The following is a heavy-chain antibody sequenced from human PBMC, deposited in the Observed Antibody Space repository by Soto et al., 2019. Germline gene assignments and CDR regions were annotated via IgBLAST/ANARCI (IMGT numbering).Heavy chain of an antibody. CDR1: GGSISSYY. J-gene: IGHJ2*01. V-gene: IGHV4-59*01. D-gene: IGHD5-12*01. Sequence: ETLSLTCTVSGGSISSYYWSWIRQPPEKGLEWIGYISYSGSTNYNPSLKGRVTISVDTSKNHFSLKLSSVTAADTAVYYCARDGYDLAGWYFDLWGRGTLVTVSS. CDR3: ARDGYDLAGWYFDL. CDR2: ISYSGST.